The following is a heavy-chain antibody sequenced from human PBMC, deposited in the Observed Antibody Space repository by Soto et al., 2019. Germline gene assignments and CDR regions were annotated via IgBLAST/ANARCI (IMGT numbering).Heavy chain of an antibody. CDR1: VGSFSGYY. CDR3: ARGGAVAGTLDY. J-gene: IGHJ4*02. Sequence: QVQLQQWGAGLLKPSETLSLTCAVYVGSFSGYYWSWIRQPPVQGLVWIGEINHSGRPNYNPSLKSRVTISVDASKNLFSLKLSAVTAADTAVYYCARGGAVAGTLDYWVQVTQVTVSS. V-gene: IGHV4-34*01. D-gene: IGHD6-19*01. CDR2: INHSGRP.